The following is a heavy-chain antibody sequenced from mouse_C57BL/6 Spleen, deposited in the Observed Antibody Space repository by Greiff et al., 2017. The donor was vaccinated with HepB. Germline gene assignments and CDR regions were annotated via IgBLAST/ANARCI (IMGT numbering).Heavy chain of an antibody. CDR3: AREGFYYYGSPAWFAY. CDR2: ISSGSSTI. Sequence: EVKVVESGGGLVKPGGSLKLSCAASGFTFSDYGMHWVRQAPEKGLEWVAYISSGSSTIYYADTVKGRFTISRDNAKNTLFLQMTSLRSEDTAMYYCAREGFYYYGSPAWFAYWGQGTLVTVSA. CDR1: GFTFSDYG. J-gene: IGHJ3*01. D-gene: IGHD1-1*01. V-gene: IGHV5-17*01.